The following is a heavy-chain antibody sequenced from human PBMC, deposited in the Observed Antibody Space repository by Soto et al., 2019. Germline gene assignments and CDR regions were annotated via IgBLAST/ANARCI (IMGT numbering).Heavy chain of an antibody. D-gene: IGHD3-22*01. V-gene: IGHV1-18*01. Sequence: QVQVVQSGGEVKKPGASVMVSCRASGYTFNRHGISWVRQAPGQGLEWMGWISCYNGDTHYAQKLQGRVTMTRDTSASTVYMELRSLRSDDTAVYYCARDPSNNSGYKMYLDYWGQGTLVTVSS. CDR2: ISCYNGDT. CDR1: GYTFNRHG. J-gene: IGHJ4*02. CDR3: ARDPSNNSGYKMYLDY.